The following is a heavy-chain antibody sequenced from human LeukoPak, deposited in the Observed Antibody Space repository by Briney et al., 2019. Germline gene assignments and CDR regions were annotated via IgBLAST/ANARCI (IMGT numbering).Heavy chain of an antibody. V-gene: IGHV3-30*02. Sequence: QPGGSLRLSCAASGFIFNSYGMHWVRQAPGKGLEWVAFIRYDGSNKYYADSVKGRFTISRDNSKNTLYLQMNSLRVEDTAVYCCATLPYYYDSSGSYYFDYWGQGTLVTVSS. CDR1: GFIFNSYG. CDR2: IRYDGSNK. J-gene: IGHJ4*02. CDR3: ATLPYYYDSSGSYYFDY. D-gene: IGHD3-22*01.